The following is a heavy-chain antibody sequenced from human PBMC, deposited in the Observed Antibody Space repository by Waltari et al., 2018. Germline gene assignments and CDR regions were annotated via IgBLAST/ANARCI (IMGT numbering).Heavy chain of an antibody. D-gene: IGHD3-10*01. CDR3: ARSVPDYYGSGSTFDP. Sequence: QVQLQESGPGLVKPSETLSLTCTVSGYSISSGYYWGWIRQPPGKGLEWIGSIYHSGSTYYNPSLKSRVTISVDTSKNQFSLKLSSVTAADTAVYYCARSVPDYYGSGSTFDPWGQGTLVTVSS. J-gene: IGHJ5*02. V-gene: IGHV4-38-2*02. CDR2: IYHSGST. CDR1: GYSISSGYY.